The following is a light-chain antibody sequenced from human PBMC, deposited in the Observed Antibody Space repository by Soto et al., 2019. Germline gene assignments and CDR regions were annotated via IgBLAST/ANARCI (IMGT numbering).Light chain of an antibody. CDR1: SSDVGSYNY. CDR3: SSYTSRSTEV. J-gene: IGLJ1*01. CDR2: DVS. Sequence: QSALTQPASVSGSPGQSITISCTGTSSDVGSYNYVSWYQQHPDKAPELMIYDVSNRPSGVSNRFSGSKSGNTASLTISGLQAEDEADYYCSSYTSRSTEVFGTGTKVTVL. V-gene: IGLV2-14*01.